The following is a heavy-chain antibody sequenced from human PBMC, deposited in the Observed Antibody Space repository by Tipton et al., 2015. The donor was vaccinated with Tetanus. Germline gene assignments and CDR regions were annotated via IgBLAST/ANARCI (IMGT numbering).Heavy chain of an antibody. D-gene: IGHD1-26*01. CDR1: GLTFSTYS. CDR2: IHSSSSYI. V-gene: IGHV3-21*01. CDR3: ASLIVGVNNLPDAFDI. J-gene: IGHJ3*02. Sequence: SLRLSCAASGLTFSTYSMNWVRQAPGKGLEWVSSIHSSSSYIYYADSVRGRFTISRDNARKSLYLQINGLRAEDTAVYYCASLIVGVNNLPDAFDIWGQGTMVTVSS.